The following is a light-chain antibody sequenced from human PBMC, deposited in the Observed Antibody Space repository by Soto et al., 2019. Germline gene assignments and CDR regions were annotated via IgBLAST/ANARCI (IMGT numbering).Light chain of an antibody. J-gene: IGKJ4*01. CDR2: AAS. CDR1: QTFSVF. CDR3: QQSYIAPLT. V-gene: IGKV1-39*01. Sequence: DIQMTQSPWSVGASGGDRVAIMFLSSQTFSVFLNWYQQKPGEAPKLLIYAASTLQSGVPSRFSGSGSGTDFTLTISSLQPEDFATYYCQQSYIAPLTFGGGTKVDIK.